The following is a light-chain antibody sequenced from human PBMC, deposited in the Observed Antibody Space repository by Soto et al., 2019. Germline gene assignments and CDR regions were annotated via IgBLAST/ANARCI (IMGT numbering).Light chain of an antibody. CDR3: QQYESYSPLT. Sequence: AILLTQSPSSLSASVGDRVTITCRASQGIDTSLAWYQQKPGKAPKLLIYDAYSLESGVPSRFSGRRSGTEFTLTIAGLQPEDFATYYCQQYESYSPLTFGGGTKVDIK. CDR1: QGIDTS. V-gene: IGKV1-13*02. CDR2: DAY. J-gene: IGKJ4*01.